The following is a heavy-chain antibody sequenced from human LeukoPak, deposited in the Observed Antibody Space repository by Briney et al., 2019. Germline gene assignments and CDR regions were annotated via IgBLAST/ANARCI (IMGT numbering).Heavy chain of an antibody. D-gene: IGHD3-16*01. CDR1: GFTFSNYW. V-gene: IGHV3-74*01. Sequence: GGSLRLSCAASGFTFSNYWMHWVRHAPGKGLEWVSRINERATIISYADSVKGRFTISRENARNTPYLQMSSLTAEDTAVYYCVRDLILVWTPGDDFDHWGQGTLVTVSS. CDR3: VRDLILVWTPGDDFDH. CDR2: INERATII. J-gene: IGHJ4*02.